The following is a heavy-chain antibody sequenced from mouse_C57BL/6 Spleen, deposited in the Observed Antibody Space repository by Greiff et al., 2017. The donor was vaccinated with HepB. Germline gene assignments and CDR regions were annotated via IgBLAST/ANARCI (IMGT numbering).Heavy chain of an antibody. J-gene: IGHJ4*01. CDR2: IDPSDSYT. CDR3: ARWNGDAMDY. V-gene: IGHV1-59*01. CDR1: GYTFTSYW. Sequence: QVQLQQSGAELVRPGTSVKLSCKASGYTFTSYWMHWVKQRPGQGLEWIGVIDPSDSYTNYNQKFKGKATLTVDTSSSTAYMQLSSLTSEDSAVYYCARWNGDAMDYWGQGTSVTVSS.